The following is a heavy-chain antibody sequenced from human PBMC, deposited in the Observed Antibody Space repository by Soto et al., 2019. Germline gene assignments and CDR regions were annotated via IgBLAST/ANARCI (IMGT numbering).Heavy chain of an antibody. Sequence: QVQLQQWGAGLLKPSETLSLTCGVYGASFSTYHWSWIRQPPGKGLEWSGEINHSGSTNYNPSLKSRVTISVDTSRNYFPLKLTSVTAADTAVYYCARGWEVQRHMDVWGKGTTVTVSS. D-gene: IGHD1-26*01. CDR2: INHSGST. V-gene: IGHV4-34*01. CDR1: GASFSTYH. J-gene: IGHJ6*03. CDR3: ARGWEVQRHMDV.